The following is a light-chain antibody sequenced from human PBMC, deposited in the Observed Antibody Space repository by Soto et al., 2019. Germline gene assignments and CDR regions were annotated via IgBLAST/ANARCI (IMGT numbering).Light chain of an antibody. CDR2: AAS. CDR1: QSISSY. Sequence: DLPMTQSPSSLSASVGDRVTITCRASQSISSYLNWYQQKPGKAPKLLIYAASSLQSGVPSRFSGSGSGTDFTLTISSLQPEDFATYYCKQSYSTSWTFGQGTKVEIK. J-gene: IGKJ1*01. CDR3: KQSYSTSWT. V-gene: IGKV1-39*01.